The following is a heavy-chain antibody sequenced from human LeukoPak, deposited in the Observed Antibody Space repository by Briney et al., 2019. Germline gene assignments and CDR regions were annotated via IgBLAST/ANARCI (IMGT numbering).Heavy chain of an antibody. V-gene: IGHV3-74*01. CDR3: ARDSRWYNGRYYDEGIDY. D-gene: IGHD1-26*01. CDR2: IYSDGSDM. J-gene: IGHJ4*02. CDR1: GFTFSGYW. Sequence: PGGSLRLSCTGSGFTFSGYWMHWVRQAPGKGLVWVSRIYSDGSDMSYADSVKGRFTISRDNAKNTVYLQMNSLRAEDTAVYYCARDSRWYNGRYYDEGIDYWGQGTLVTVSS.